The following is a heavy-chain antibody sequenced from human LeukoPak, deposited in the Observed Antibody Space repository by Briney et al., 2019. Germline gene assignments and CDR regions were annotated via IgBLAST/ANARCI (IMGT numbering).Heavy chain of an antibody. CDR1: GFTFSSYA. D-gene: IGHD2-15*01. J-gene: IGHJ4*02. CDR2: ISYDGSNK. Sequence: PGGSLRLSCAASGFTFSSYAMHWVRQAPGKGLEWVAVISYDGSNKYYADSVKGRFTISRDNSKNTLYLQMNSLRAEDTAVYYCARDSRYCSGGSCYLPYWGQGTLVTVSS. CDR3: ARDSRYCSGGSCYLPY. V-gene: IGHV3-30-3*01.